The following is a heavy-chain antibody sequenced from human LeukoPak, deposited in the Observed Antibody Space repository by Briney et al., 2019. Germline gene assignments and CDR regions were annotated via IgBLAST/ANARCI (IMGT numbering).Heavy chain of an antibody. J-gene: IGHJ6*02. V-gene: IGHV1-18*01. CDR1: GYTFTSYG. CDR2: SSADNGNT. Sequence: VKFSCKASGYTFTSYGISWARQAPGQGLEWRGWSSADNGNTNYTQRPQGRVTMTTDTSTSTAYMELRSLRYDDTAVYYCARDPGYCSGGSCYSPFYYYYGMDVWGQGTTVTVSS. CDR3: ARDPGYCSGGSCYSPFYYYYGMDV. D-gene: IGHD2-15*01.